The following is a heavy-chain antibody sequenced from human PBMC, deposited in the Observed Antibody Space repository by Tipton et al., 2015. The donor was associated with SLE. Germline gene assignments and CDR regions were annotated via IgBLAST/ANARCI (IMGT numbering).Heavy chain of an antibody. CDR2: INHSGST. J-gene: IGHJ4*02. CDR3: ARVMAMAAADL. Sequence: LRLSCAVYGGSFSGYYWSWIRQPPGKGLEWIGEINHSGSTNYNPSLKSRVTISVDTSKNQFPLKLSSVTAADTAVYYCARVMAMAAADLWGQGTLVTVSS. V-gene: IGHV4-34*01. CDR1: GGSFSGYY. D-gene: IGHD6-13*01.